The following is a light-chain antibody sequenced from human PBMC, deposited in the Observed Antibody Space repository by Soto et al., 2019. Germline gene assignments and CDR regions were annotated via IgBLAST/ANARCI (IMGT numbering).Light chain of an antibody. CDR2: GAS. J-gene: IGKJ4*01. Sequence: EIVLMQSTGTMSLSPGERATLSCRASQSVSSSYLAWYQQKPGQAPRLLIYGASSRATGIPDRFSGSGSGTDFTLTISRLEPEDFAVYYCQQYGSSPLTFGGGTKVDI. CDR1: QSVSSSY. V-gene: IGKV3-20*01. CDR3: QQYGSSPLT.